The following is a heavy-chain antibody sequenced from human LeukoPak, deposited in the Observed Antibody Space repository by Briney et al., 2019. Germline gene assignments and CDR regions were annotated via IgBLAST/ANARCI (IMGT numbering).Heavy chain of an antibody. Sequence: PSETLSLTCTVSGGSISSYYWSWIRQHPGKGLEWIGYIYYSGSTYYNPSLKSRVTISVDTSKNQFSLKLSSVTAADTAVYYCARGLRFLEWSDWFDPWGQGTLVTVSS. J-gene: IGHJ5*02. D-gene: IGHD3-3*01. CDR2: IYYSGST. CDR3: ARGLRFLEWSDWFDP. V-gene: IGHV4-59*06. CDR1: GGSISSYY.